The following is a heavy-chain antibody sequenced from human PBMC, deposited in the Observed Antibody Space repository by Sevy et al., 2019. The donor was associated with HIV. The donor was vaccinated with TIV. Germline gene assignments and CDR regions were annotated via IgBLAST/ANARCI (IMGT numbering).Heavy chain of an antibody. V-gene: IGHV4-34*01. Sequence: SETLSLTCAVYGGSFSGYYWSWIRQPPGKGLEWIGEINHSGSTNYNPSLKSRVTISVDTSKNQFSLKLSSVTAADTAVYYCARASLLRGDYGIDYWGQGTLVTVSS. CDR3: ARASLLRGDYGIDY. J-gene: IGHJ4*02. CDR2: INHSGST. D-gene: IGHD4-17*01. CDR1: GGSFSGYY.